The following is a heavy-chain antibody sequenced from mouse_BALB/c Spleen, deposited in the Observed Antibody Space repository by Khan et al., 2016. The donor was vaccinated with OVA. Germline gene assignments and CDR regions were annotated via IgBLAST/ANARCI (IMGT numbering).Heavy chain of an antibody. CDR1: GFTFSTYG. D-gene: IGHD1-1*01. Sequence: EVQLQESGGDLVKPGGSLKLSCAASGFTFSTYGMSWVRQTPDKRLEWVATISIGGSYTYYPDSVKGRFTISRDNVMNTLYLQMSSLKSEDTAMFNCARLPYYYDSGGNDYWGQGTMVTVSA. CDR3: ARLPYYYDSGGNDY. V-gene: IGHV5-6*01. CDR2: ISIGGSYT. J-gene: IGHJ3*01.